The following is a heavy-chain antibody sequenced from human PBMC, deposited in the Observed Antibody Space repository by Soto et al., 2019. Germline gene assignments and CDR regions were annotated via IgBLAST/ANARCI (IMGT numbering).Heavy chain of an antibody. D-gene: IGHD3-22*01. J-gene: IGHJ4*02. V-gene: IGHV2-70*04. CDR3: ARMRSDYDSSGLDY. CDR1: GFSLSTSGMR. Sequence: GSGPTLVNPTETLTLTCTFSGFSLSTSGMRVSWIRQAPGKALEWLARIDWDEDRFYSTSLKTRLTISKDTSKNQVVLTMTKMDPVDTATYYCARMRSDYDSSGLDYWGQGILVTVS. CDR2: IDWDEDR.